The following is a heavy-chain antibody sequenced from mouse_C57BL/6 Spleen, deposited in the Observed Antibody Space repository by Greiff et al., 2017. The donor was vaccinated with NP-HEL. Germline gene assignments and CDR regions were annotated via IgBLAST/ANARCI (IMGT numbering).Heavy chain of an antibody. J-gene: IGHJ3*01. Sequence: QVQLQQSGAELVRPGASVKLSCKASGYTFTDYYINWVKQRPGQGLEWIARIYPGSGNTYYNEKFKGKATLTAEKSSSTAYMQLSSLTSEDSAVYFCAKTAQAPFAYWGQGTLVTVSA. CDR1: GYTFTDYY. CDR3: AKTAQAPFAY. D-gene: IGHD3-2*02. V-gene: IGHV1-76*01. CDR2: IYPGSGNT.